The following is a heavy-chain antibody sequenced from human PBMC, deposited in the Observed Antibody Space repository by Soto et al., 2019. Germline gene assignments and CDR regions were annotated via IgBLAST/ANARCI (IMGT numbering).Heavy chain of an antibody. V-gene: IGHV4-59*01. CDR3: ARVLIPDYYGSGSSLLFDY. J-gene: IGHJ4*02. Sequence: QVQLQESGPGLVKPSETLSLTCTVSGGSISSYYWSWIRQPPGKGLEWIGYIYYSGSTNYNPSLKSRVTISVDTSKNQFSLKLSSVTAADTAVYYCARVLIPDYYGSGSSLLFDYWGQGTLVTVSS. D-gene: IGHD3-10*01. CDR1: GGSISSYY. CDR2: IYYSGST.